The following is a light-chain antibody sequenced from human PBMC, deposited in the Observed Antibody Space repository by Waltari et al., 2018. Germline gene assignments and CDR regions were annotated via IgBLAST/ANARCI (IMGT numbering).Light chain of an antibody. CDR2: GAS. V-gene: IGKV3-20*01. CDR1: QSISGSY. CDR3: QQYDTSPRT. Sequence: EIVLTQSPSPLSLSAGERATLSCRASQSISGSYLAWYQQKPGQAPRLLIFGASIRGTGIPDKYSGSGSETDFTLTISRLDPEDSAVYYCQQYDTSPRTFGPGTKVEI. J-gene: IGKJ1*01.